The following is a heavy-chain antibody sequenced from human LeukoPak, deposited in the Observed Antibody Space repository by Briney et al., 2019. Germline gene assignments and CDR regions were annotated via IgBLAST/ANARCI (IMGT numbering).Heavy chain of an antibody. Sequence: GGSLRLSCAASGFTFSSYAMHWVRQAPGKGLEWVAVISYDGSNKYYADSVKGRFTISRDNSKNTLYLQMNSLRAEDTAVYYCARVATWWIQLWLTSSPDYWGQGTLVTVSS. V-gene: IGHV3-30-3*01. D-gene: IGHD5-18*01. J-gene: IGHJ4*02. CDR1: GFTFSSYA. CDR3: ARVATWWIQLWLTSSPDY. CDR2: ISYDGSNK.